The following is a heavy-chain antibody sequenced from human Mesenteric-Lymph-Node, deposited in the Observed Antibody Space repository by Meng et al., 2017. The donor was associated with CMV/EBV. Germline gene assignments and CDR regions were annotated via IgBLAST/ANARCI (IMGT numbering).Heavy chain of an antibody. J-gene: IGHJ4*02. CDR2: ISRNGGGT. CDR3: ARGRGRTGDVDPGVSGYFDS. D-gene: IGHD1-1*01. V-gene: IGHV3-64*02. CDR1: GFTLSNYD. Sequence: GGSLRLSCAASGFTLSNYDMHWVRQAPGKGLEYVSIISRNGGGTYYADSVKGRFTISRDNSKNTLYLQMGSLRAEDMAVYYCARGRGRTGDVDPGVSGYFDSWGQGTLVTVSS.